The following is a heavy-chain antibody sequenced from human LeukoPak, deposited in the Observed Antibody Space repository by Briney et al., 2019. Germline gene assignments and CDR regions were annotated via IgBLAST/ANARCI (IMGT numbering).Heavy chain of an antibody. Sequence: GGSLRLSCAASGFTFSSYEMNWVRQAPGKGLEWVSYMSGTGTTIHYVDSVKGRFTISRDNAKNSLYLQMNSLRAEDTAVYYCAELGITMIGGVWGKGTTVTISS. CDR3: AELGITMIGGV. CDR2: MSGTGTTI. CDR1: GFTFSSYE. V-gene: IGHV3-48*03. J-gene: IGHJ6*04. D-gene: IGHD3-10*02.